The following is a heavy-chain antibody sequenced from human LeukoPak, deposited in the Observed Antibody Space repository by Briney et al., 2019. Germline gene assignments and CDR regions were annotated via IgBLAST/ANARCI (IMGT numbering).Heavy chain of an antibody. V-gene: IGHV3-23*01. J-gene: IGHJ4*02. CDR3: AREQTRGRPGTIFGVVSFPHDY. CDR2: ISGSGGST. Sequence: QSGGSLRLSCAASGFTFSSYAMSWVRQAPGKGLEWVSAISGSGGSTYYADSVKGRFTISRDNSKNTLYLQMNSLRAEDPAVYYCAREQTRGRPGTIFGVVSFPHDYWGQGTLVTVSS. CDR1: GFTFSSYA. D-gene: IGHD3-3*01.